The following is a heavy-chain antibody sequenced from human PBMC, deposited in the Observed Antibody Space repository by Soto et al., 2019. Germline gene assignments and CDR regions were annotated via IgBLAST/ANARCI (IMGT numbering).Heavy chain of an antibody. V-gene: IGHV3-48*02. J-gene: IGHJ4*02. CDR2: ISSSSSTI. CDR3: ARDSYYYDSSGYYYFDY. Sequence: RLSCAASGFTFSSYSMNWVRQAPGKGLEWVSYISSSSSTIYYADSVKGRFTISRDNAKNSLYLQMNSLRDEDTAVYYCARDSYYYDSSGYYYFDYWGQGTLVTVSS. CDR1: GFTFSSYS. D-gene: IGHD3-22*01.